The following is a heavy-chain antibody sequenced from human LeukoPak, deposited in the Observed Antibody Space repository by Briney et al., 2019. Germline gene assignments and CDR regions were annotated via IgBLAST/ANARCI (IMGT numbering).Heavy chain of an antibody. D-gene: IGHD6-19*01. Sequence: ASVKVSCKASGYTFSNYGISWVRQAPGLGLEWMGWTSFNGNTNYAQKFQDRVTMTTDTSTTTAYMELRSLESDDTAVYYCARHSGSGWQALGYWGQGTLVTVSS. V-gene: IGHV1-18*04. CDR2: TSFNGNT. CDR3: ARHSGSGWQALGY. CDR1: GYTFSNYG. J-gene: IGHJ4*02.